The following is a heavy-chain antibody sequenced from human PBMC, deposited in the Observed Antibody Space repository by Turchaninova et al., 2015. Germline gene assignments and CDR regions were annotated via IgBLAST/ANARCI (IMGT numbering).Heavy chain of an antibody. D-gene: IGHD3-10*01. Sequence: QVQLQQWGAGLFKPSETLSITCAGFVGSFRGYYWSCLRQPPGKGLEWIGESNHSGSTNYNPSRKSRVTISVDTSKNQFSLKLSSVTAADTAVYYCARGRDYYGSGIDYWGQGTLVTVSS. CDR3: ARGRDYYGSGIDY. CDR1: VGSFRGYY. CDR2: SNHSGST. J-gene: IGHJ4*02. V-gene: IGHV4-34*01.